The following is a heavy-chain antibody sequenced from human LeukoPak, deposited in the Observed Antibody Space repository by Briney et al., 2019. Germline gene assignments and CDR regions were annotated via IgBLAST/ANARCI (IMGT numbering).Heavy chain of an antibody. CDR2: VSGGGDST. CDR3: AKCLLRGYYDTSGYYFFDD. V-gene: IGHV3-23*01. Sequence: GGSLRLSCAASGFTFSSYVMTWVCQAPGKGLEWVSSVSGGGDSTYYADSVKGRFTISRDNSKSTLYLQMNSLRDGDTAVYYCAKCLLRGYYDTSGYYFFDDWGQGALVAVSS. CDR1: GFTFSSYV. D-gene: IGHD3-22*01. J-gene: IGHJ4*02.